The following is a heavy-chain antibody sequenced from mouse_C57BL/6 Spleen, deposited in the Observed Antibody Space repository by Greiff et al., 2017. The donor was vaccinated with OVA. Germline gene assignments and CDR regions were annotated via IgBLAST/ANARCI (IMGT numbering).Heavy chain of an antibody. D-gene: IGHD4-1*01. J-gene: IGHJ4*01. Sequence: EVQLQQSGPELVKPGASVKISCKASGYTFTDYYMNWVKQSHGKSLEWIGDINPNNGGTSYNQKFKGKATLTVDKSSSTAYMELRSLTSEDSAVYYCARSTGTGDYYAMDYWGQGTSVTVSS. V-gene: IGHV1-26*01. CDR1: GYTFTDYY. CDR2: INPNNGGT. CDR3: ARSTGTGDYYAMDY.